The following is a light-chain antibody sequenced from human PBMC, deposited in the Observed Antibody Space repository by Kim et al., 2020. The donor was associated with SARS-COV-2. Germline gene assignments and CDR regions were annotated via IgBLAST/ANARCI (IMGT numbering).Light chain of an antibody. Sequence: VSPGQTASITCSGDKLGDKYACWYQQKPGQSPVLVLYQDSKRPSGIPERFSGSNSGNTATLTIIGTQAMDEADYYCQAWDSSTVVFGGGTQLTVL. CDR1: KLGDKY. V-gene: IGLV3-1*01. CDR2: QDS. CDR3: QAWDSSTVV. J-gene: IGLJ2*01.